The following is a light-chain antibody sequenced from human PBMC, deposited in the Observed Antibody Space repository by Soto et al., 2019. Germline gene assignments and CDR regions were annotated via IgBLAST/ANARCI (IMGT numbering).Light chain of an antibody. V-gene: IGKV3-20*01. CDR3: QQSGRSPLT. CDR2: AAS. Sequence: IVLTQSPGTLSLSPGERATLSYRASQTVSSNYLAWYQQKPGQAPRLLIYAASTRATGIPDRSSGSGSGTDVTRTISRLQPEDFAVYYCQQSGRSPLTFGGGTKVEIK. J-gene: IGKJ4*01. CDR1: QTVSSNY.